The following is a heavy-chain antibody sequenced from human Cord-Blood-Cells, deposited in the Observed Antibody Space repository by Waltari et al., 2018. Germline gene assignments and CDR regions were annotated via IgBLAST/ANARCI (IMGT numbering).Heavy chain of an antibody. CDR1: GGSFSGYY. CDR2: INHSGST. D-gene: IGHD1-26*01. V-gene: IGHV4-34*01. Sequence: QVQLQQWGAGLLKPSETLSLTCAVYGGSFSGYYWSWIRQPPGKGLEWIGEINHSGSTNNNPSLKSRVTRSVDTSKNQFALKLSSVTAADTAVYYCARSAGDVGFFDYWGQGTLVTVSS. CDR3: ARSAGDVGFFDY. J-gene: IGHJ4*02.